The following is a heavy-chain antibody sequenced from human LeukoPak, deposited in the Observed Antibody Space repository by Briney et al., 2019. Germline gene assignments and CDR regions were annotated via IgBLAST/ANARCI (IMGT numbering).Heavy chain of an antibody. J-gene: IGHJ3*02. CDR2: IYYSGST. Sequence: SETLPLTCTVSGGSISSYYWSWIRQPPGKGLEWIGYIYYSGSTNYNPSLKSRVTISVDTSKNQFSLKLSSVTAADTAVYYCARVRGLDAFDIWGQGTMVTVSS. CDR1: GGSISSYY. V-gene: IGHV4-59*01. D-gene: IGHD3/OR15-3a*01. CDR3: ARVRGLDAFDI.